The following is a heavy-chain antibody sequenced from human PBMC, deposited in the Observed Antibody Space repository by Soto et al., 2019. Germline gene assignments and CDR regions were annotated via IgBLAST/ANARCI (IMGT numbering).Heavy chain of an antibody. CDR1: GFTFSSYA. D-gene: IGHD3-3*02. CDR2: ISGSGGST. J-gene: IGHJ4*02. CDR3: EKRPTISALEMSDY. V-gene: IGHV3-23*01. Sequence: EVQLLESGGGLVQPGGSLRLSCAASGFTFSSYAMSWVRQAPGKGLEWVSSISGSGGSTYYADSVKGRFTISRDNSKNTLYLQMNSLRDEDTAVYYCEKRPTISALEMSDYWGQGTLVTVSS.